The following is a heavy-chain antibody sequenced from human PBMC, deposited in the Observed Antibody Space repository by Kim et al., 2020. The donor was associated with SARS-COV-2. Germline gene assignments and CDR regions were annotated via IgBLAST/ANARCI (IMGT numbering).Heavy chain of an antibody. D-gene: IGHD3-10*01. J-gene: IGHJ5*02. CDR3: ARRTYYYGSGSLLP. Sequence: TPSLQSRVPISVDTAKNQFSLKLSSVTASDTAVYYCARRTYYYGSGSLLPWGQGTLVTVSS. V-gene: IGHV4-34*01.